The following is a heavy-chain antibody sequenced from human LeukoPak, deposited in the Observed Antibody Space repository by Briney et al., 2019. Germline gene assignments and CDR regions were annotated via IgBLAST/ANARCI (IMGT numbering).Heavy chain of an antibody. Sequence: SETLSLTCTVSGGSISSSSYYWGWIRQPPGKGLEWIGSIYYSGSTYYNPSLKSRVTISVDTSKNQFSLKLSSVTAADTAVYYCASLPYSSGWLDAFDIWGQGTMVTVSS. CDR1: GGSISSSSYY. CDR2: IYYSGST. D-gene: IGHD6-19*01. V-gene: IGHV4-39*01. J-gene: IGHJ3*02. CDR3: ASLPYSSGWLDAFDI.